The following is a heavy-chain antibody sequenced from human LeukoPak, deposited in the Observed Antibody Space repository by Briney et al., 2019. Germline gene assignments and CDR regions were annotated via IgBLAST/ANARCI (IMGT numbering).Heavy chain of an antibody. Sequence: SETLSLTCTVSGGSISSYYWSWIRQPAGKGLEWVGRIYTSGSTNYNPSLKSRVTMSVDTSKNQFSLKLSSVTAADTAVYYCAGGSVYRYYFDYWGQGTLVTVSS. V-gene: IGHV4-4*07. CDR1: GGSISSYY. D-gene: IGHD3-16*02. CDR2: IYTSGST. CDR3: AGGSVYRYYFDY. J-gene: IGHJ4*02.